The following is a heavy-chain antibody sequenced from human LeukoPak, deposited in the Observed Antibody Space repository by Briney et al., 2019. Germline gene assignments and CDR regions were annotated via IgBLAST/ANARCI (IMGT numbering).Heavy chain of an antibody. V-gene: IGHV3-23*01. D-gene: IGHD6-13*01. CDR3: AKGERNIAAAYYYYYYYMDV. CDR2: ISGSGGST. Sequence: GGSLRLSCAASGFTFSSYAMSWVRQAPGKGLEWVSAISGSGGSTYYADSVKGRFTISRDNSKNTLYLQVNSLRAEDTAVYYCAKGERNIAAAYYYYYYYMDVWGKGTTVTVSS. CDR1: GFTFSSYA. J-gene: IGHJ6*03.